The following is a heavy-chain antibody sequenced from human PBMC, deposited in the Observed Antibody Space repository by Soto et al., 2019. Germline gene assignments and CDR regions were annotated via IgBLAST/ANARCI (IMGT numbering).Heavy chain of an antibody. CDR1: GGSISSGGYY. CDR2: IYYSGST. CDR3: ASLRGGIAVAAHFDY. V-gene: IGHV4-31*03. D-gene: IGHD6-19*01. Sequence: NPSETLSLTCTVSGGSISSGGYYWSWIRQHPGKGLGWIGYIYYSGSTYYNPSLKSRVTISVDTSKNQFSLKLSSVTAADTAVYYCASLRGGIAVAAHFDYWGQGTLVTVSS. J-gene: IGHJ4*02.